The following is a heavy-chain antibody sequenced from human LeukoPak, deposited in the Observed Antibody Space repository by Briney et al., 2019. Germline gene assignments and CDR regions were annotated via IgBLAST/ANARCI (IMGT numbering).Heavy chain of an antibody. J-gene: IGHJ4*02. CDR1: GFTFSFYS. D-gene: IGHD5-18*01. Sequence: GGSLRLSCAASGFTFSFYSMNWVREAPGKGLEWVSYISSSDNTIHYADSVKGRFTISRDNAKNSLYLEMNSLRDEDTAVYYCARVHRGYSYGRLDYWGQGTLVTVSS. CDR3: ARVHRGYSYGRLDY. CDR2: ISSSDNTI. V-gene: IGHV3-48*02.